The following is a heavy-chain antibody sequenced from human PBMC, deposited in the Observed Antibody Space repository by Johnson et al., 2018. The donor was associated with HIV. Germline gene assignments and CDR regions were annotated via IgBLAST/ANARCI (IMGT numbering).Heavy chain of an antibody. D-gene: IGHD6-13*01. CDR1: GFAVSSNY. V-gene: IGHV3-66*02. J-gene: IGHJ3*02. CDR2: IYSGGTT. Sequence: VQLVESGGGLVQPGGSLRLSCAASGFAVSSNYMSWVRQAPGKGLEWVSVIYSGGTTYNADSVKGRFTISRDNSKNTLYLQMNNLRTDDTAVYFCARGIAAYDAFDIWGQGTMVTVSS. CDR3: ARGIAAYDAFDI.